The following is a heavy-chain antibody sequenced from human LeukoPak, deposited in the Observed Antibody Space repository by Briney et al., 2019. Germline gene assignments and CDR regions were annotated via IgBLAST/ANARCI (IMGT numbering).Heavy chain of an antibody. J-gene: IGHJ6*02. D-gene: IGHD2-15*01. V-gene: IGHV3-23*01. CDR1: GFTFTSHA. Sequence: GGSLRLSCATSGFTFTSHAMTWVRQAPGKGLEWVSGISGTTGRTFYGDSVKGRFTVSRDNSRDTLYLQMNSLRAEDAAVYYCAKSLAFAATGGGMDVWGQGTTVTVSS. CDR3: AKSLAFAATGGGMDV. CDR2: ISGTTGRT.